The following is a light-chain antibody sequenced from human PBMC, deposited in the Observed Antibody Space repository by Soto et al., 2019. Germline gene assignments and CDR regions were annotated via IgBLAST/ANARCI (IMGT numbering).Light chain of an antibody. CDR2: DDN. V-gene: IGLV1-51*01. Sequence: VLAQPPSASSAPGQKVGISCSGGSSYVWGKSVSVSQRLPATAPTVLTYDDNKRRSGIPDRFSGSKSGTSATLGITGCQTGDEADYYCGSWDSSMSAYVFGTGTTVNVL. CDR1: SSYVWGKS. J-gene: IGLJ1*01. CDR3: GSWDSSMSAYV.